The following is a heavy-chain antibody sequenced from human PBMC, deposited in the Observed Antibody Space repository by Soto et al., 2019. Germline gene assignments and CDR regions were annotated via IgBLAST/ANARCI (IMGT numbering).Heavy chain of an antibody. CDR3: ATGAPYGEDTAMYI. Sequence: ASVKVSCKVSGYTLTELSMHWVRQAPGKGLEWMGGFDPEDGETIYAQKFQGRVTMTEDTSTDTAYMELSSLRSEDTAVYYCATGAPYGEDTAMYIWGKGTMVTVSS. CDR1: GYTLTELS. CDR2: FDPEDGET. V-gene: IGHV1-24*01. D-gene: IGHD5-18*01. J-gene: IGHJ3*02.